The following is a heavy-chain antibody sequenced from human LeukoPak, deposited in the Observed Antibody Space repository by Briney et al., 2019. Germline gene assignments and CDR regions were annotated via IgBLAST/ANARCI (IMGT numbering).Heavy chain of an antibody. CDR3: ARDIPSGEDTDY. D-gene: IGHD2-2*02. Sequence: SQTLSLTCTVSGGSISSGSYYWSWIRQPAGKGLEWIGRIYTSGSTNYNPSLKSRVTMSVDTSKNQFSLKLSSVTAADTAVYYCARDIPSGEDTDYWGQGTLVTVSS. CDR1: GGSISSGSYY. CDR2: IYTSGST. V-gene: IGHV4-61*02. J-gene: IGHJ4*02.